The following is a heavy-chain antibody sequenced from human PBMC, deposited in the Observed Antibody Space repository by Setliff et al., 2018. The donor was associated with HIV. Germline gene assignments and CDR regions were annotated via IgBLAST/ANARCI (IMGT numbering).Heavy chain of an antibody. CDR1: GYTLTGYY. V-gene: IGHV1-2*06. Sequence: ASVKVSCKASGYTLTGYYIHWVRHAPGQGLEWMGRISPNTGGTIYAQKLQGRVTMTRDTSISTAYMELSSLTSDDTAVYYCARVATVTTPFDYWGQGTLVTVSS. CDR2: ISPNTGGT. CDR3: ARVATVTTPFDY. D-gene: IGHD4-17*01. J-gene: IGHJ4*02.